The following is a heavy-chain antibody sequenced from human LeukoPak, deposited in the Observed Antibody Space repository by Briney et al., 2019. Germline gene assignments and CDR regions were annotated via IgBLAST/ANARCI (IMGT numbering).Heavy chain of an antibody. CDR2: ILEDGSEK. J-gene: IGHJ4*02. CDR3: ARMDYDYVWGSYRLDY. D-gene: IGHD3-16*02. V-gene: IGHV3-7*01. CDR1: GFTFSNYL. Sequence: GGSLRLSCAASGFTFSNYLMSWVRQAPGKGLEWVANILEDGSEKYYVDSVKGRFTISRDNAKNSLYLQMNSLRAEDTAVYYCARMDYDYVWGSYRLDYWGQGTLVTVSS.